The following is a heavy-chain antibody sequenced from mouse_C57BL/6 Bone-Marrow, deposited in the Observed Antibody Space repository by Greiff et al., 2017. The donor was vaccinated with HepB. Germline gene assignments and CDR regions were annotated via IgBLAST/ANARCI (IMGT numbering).Heavy chain of an antibody. CDR2: IYPGDGDT. D-gene: IGHD1-1*01. Sequence: QVQLQQSGPELVKPGASVKISCKASGYAFSSSWMNWVKQRPGKGLEWIGRIYPGDGDTNYNGKFKGKATLTADKSSSTAYMQLSSLTSEDTAVYYCTTTFAYWGQGTLVTVSA. CDR1: GYAFSSSW. CDR3: TTTFAY. J-gene: IGHJ3*01. V-gene: IGHV1-82*01.